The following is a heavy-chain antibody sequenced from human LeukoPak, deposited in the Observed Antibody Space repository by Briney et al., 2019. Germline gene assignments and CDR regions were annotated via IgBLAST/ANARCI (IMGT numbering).Heavy chain of an antibody. CDR3: ARGTRGSYSSIHD. CDR1: GYTFSDYY. CDR2: INPNSGGT. V-gene: IGHV1-2*02. D-gene: IGHD1-26*01. Sequence: VASVKVSCKASGYTFSDYYIHWVRQAPGQGLEWMGWINPNSGGTDYAQKFQGRVTMTRDTSISTAYMELSTLRSDDTAVYYCARGTRGSYSSIHDWGQGTLVTVSS. J-gene: IGHJ4*02.